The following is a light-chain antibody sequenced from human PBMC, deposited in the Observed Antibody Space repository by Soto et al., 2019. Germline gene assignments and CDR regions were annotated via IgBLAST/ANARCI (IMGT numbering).Light chain of an antibody. Sequence: SYELTQPPAVSVAPGQTARITCGGNYIGSKRVHWYQQKPGQAPVLVVYDHTDRPSGIPERVSASNSGNTATLTISRVEVGDEADYYCQVWDSISDHRVFGGGTKLTVL. V-gene: IGLV3-21*02. J-gene: IGLJ2*01. CDR1: YIGSKR. CDR3: QVWDSISDHRV. CDR2: DHT.